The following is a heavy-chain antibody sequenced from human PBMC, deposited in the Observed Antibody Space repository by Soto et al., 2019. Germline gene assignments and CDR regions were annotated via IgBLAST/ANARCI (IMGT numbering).Heavy chain of an antibody. Sequence: SETLSLTCTVSGGSISSGGYYWSWIRQHPGKGLEWIGYIYYSGSTYYNPSLKSRVTISVDTSKNQFSLKLSSVTAADTAVYYCARVKRCSSTSCPTSENWFDPWGQGTLVTVPQ. CDR2: IYYSGST. CDR3: ARVKRCSSTSCPTSENWFDP. D-gene: IGHD2-2*01. V-gene: IGHV4-31*03. J-gene: IGHJ5*02. CDR1: GGSISSGGYY.